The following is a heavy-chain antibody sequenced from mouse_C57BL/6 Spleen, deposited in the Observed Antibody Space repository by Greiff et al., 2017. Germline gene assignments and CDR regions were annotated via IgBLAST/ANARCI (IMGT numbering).Heavy chain of an antibody. V-gene: IGHV1-69*01. Sequence: QVQLQQSGAELVMPGASVKLSCKASGYTFTSYWMHWVKQRPGQGLEWIGEIDPSDSYTNYNQKFKGKSTLTVDKSSSTAYMQLSSLTSEDSAVYYCARYGSSHDDWGQGTTLTVSS. CDR2: IDPSDSYT. J-gene: IGHJ2*01. D-gene: IGHD1-1*01. CDR1: GYTFTSYW. CDR3: ARYGSSHDD.